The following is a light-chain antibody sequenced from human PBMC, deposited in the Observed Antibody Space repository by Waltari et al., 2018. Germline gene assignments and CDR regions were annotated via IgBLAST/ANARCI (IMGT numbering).Light chain of an antibody. J-gene: IGKJ1*01. CDR3: QKYGTLPAT. Sequence: DIVLTQSPGTLSLSPGERATLSCRASQSVSRTLAWYQQKPGQAPRLLIYDASIRATGIPDRFSGSGSGTDFSLTISRLEPEDFVVYYCQKYGTLPATFGQGTKVEIK. CDR2: DAS. V-gene: IGKV3-20*01. CDR1: QSVSRT.